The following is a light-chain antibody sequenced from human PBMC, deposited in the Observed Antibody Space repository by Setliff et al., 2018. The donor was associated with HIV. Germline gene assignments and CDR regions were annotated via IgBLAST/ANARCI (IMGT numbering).Light chain of an antibody. V-gene: IGLV2-14*01. CDR3: SSYTIETSYV. J-gene: IGLJ1*01. CDR1: SSDIGLYNF. CDR2: EVN. Sequence: QSVLTQPASVSGSPGQSITISCTGSSSDIGLYNFVSWYQQHPGKAHKLIIYEVNNRPSGVSSRFSGSKSGNTASLTISGLQAEDEADYYCSSYTIETSYVFGTGTKVTVL.